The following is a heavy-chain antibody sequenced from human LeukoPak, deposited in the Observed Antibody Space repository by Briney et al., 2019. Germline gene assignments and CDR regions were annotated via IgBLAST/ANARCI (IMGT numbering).Heavy chain of an antibody. CDR2: ISSSGSTI. CDR1: GFTFSDYY. Sequence: GGSLRLSCAASGFTFSDYYMSWIRQAPGKGLEWVSYISSSGSTIYYADSVKGRFTISRANAKNSLYLQMNSLRAEDTAVYYCARRGGGGGGPYSSGWYGSGIDYYYYYYMDVWGKGTTVTVSS. V-gene: IGHV3-11*01. D-gene: IGHD6-19*01. J-gene: IGHJ6*03. CDR3: ARRGGGGGGPYSSGWYGSGIDYYYYYYMDV.